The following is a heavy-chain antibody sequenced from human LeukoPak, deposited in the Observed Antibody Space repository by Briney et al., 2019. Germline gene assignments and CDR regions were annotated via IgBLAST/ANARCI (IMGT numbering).Heavy chain of an antibody. CDR3: TRWNGYADY. J-gene: IGHJ4*02. CDR1: GFTFSSYE. CDR2: ISSSGSTI. V-gene: IGHV3-48*03. Sequence: GGSLRLSCAASGFTFSSYEMHWVRQAPGKGLEWVSYISSSGSTIYYADSVKGRFTISRDNAKNLLYLQMNSLRAEDAAVYFCTRWNGYADYWGQGTLVTVSS. D-gene: IGHD2-2*01.